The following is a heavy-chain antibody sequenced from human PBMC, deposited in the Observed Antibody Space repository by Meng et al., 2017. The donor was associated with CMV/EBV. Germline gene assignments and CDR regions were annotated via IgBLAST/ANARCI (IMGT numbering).Heavy chain of an antibody. CDR2: IIPIFGTA. V-gene: IGHV1-69*12. J-gene: IGHJ4*02. CDR1: VGTFSSYA. D-gene: IGHD5-24*01. CDR3: ARMPRDGYNYIDY. Sequence: VQVVQSGGEVKNTGSAVQVSCKASVGTFSSYAISLVRQAPGQGLEWMGGIIPIFGTANYAQKFQGRVTIPADESTSTAYMELSSLRSEDTAVYYCARMPRDGYNYIDYWGQGTLVTVSS.